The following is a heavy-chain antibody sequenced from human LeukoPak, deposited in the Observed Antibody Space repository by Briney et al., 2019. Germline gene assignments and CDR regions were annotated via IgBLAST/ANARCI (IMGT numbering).Heavy chain of an antibody. CDR3: AKDSCSSTSCSPDY. CDR2: ISWNSGSI. CDR1: GFTFDDYA. J-gene: IGHJ4*02. V-gene: IGHV3-9*01. D-gene: IGHD2-2*01. Sequence: PGRSLRLSCAASGFTFDDYAMHWVRQAPGKGLEWVSGISWNSGSIGYADSVKGRFTISRDNAKNSLYLQMNSLRAEDTALYYCAKDSCSSTSCSPDYWGQGTLVTVSS.